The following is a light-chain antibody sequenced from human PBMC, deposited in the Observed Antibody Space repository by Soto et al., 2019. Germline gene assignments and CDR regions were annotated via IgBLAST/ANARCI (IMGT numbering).Light chain of an antibody. CDR3: QQYNNWLWT. V-gene: IGKV3-15*01. Sequence: EIVLTPVPAVPLKSPGERATLSRRASQSVSSSLAWYQQKPGQAPRLLIYGASTRATGIPARFSGSGSGTEFTLTISSLQSEDFAVYYCQQYNNWLWTFGQGTKVDIK. CDR2: GAS. J-gene: IGKJ1*01. CDR1: QSVSSS.